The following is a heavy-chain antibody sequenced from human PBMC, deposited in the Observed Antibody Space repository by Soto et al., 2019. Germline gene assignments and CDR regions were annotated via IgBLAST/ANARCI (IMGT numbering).Heavy chain of an antibody. CDR1: GFTFSSYA. CDR3: AKDLRVRSPYYYYGMDV. D-gene: IGHD4-17*01. V-gene: IGHV3-23*01. J-gene: IGHJ6*02. CDR2: ISVSGGST. Sequence: GGSLRLSCAASGFTFSSYAMSWVRQAPGKGLEWVSAISVSGGSTYYADSVKGRFTISRDNSKTTLYLQMNSLRAEDTAVYYCAKDLRVRSPYYYYGMDVWGPWTTVSFSS.